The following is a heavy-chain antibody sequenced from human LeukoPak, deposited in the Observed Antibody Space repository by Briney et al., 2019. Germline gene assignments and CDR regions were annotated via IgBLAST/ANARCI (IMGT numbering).Heavy chain of an antibody. D-gene: IGHD6-13*01. V-gene: IGHV3-30*04. Sequence: GGSLRLSCAASGFTFSSYAMHWVRRAPGKGLEWAAVISYDGSNKYYADSVKGRFTISRDNSKNTLYLQMNSLRAEDTAVYYCARAQYSSSWYRNYFAYWGQGTLVTVSS. J-gene: IGHJ4*02. CDR2: ISYDGSNK. CDR3: ARAQYSSSWYRNYFAY. CDR1: GFTFSSYA.